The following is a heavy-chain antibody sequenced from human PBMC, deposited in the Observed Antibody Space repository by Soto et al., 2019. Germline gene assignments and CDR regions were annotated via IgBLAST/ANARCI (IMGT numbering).Heavy chain of an antibody. J-gene: IGHJ4*02. V-gene: IGHV3-33*01. CDR2: IWYDGSNK. CDR1: GFTFSSYG. D-gene: IGHD2-2*01. CDR3: ARSIVLVPAAIGY. Sequence: QVQLVESGGGVVQPGRSLRLSCAASGFTFSSYGMHWVRQAPGKGLEWVAVIWYDGSNKYYADSVKGRFTISRDNSKNTLYLQMKSLRAEDTAVYYCARSIVLVPAAIGYWGQGTLVTVSS.